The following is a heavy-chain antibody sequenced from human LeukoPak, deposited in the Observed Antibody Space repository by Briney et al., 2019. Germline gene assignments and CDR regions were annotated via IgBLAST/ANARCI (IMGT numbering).Heavy chain of an antibody. D-gene: IGHD3-22*01. CDR1: GYTFISYG. Sequence: ASVKVSCKASGYTFISYGISWVRQAPGQGLEWMRWISAYNGNTNYAQKLQGRVTMTTDTSTSTAYMELRSLRSDDTAVYYCARVDNYYDSSGYYLMDVWGQGTTVTVSS. CDR3: ARVDNYYDSSGYYLMDV. V-gene: IGHV1-18*01. J-gene: IGHJ6*02. CDR2: ISAYNGNT.